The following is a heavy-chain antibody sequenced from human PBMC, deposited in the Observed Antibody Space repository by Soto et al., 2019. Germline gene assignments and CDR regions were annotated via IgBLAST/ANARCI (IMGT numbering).Heavy chain of an antibody. Sequence: EVQLLQSGGGLVQPGESLRLSCAASGFTFRSYALTWVRQAPGRGLEWVATIHSGGRDTYYGDSVKGRFTVSRDNSNNTVDLHVSSLRAEDTAVYYCTKGRGGSGKVPLDYWGQGTLVTVSS. J-gene: IGHJ4*02. D-gene: IGHD3-10*01. CDR1: GFTFRSYA. V-gene: IGHV3-23*01. CDR3: TKGRGGSGKVPLDY. CDR2: IHSGGRDT.